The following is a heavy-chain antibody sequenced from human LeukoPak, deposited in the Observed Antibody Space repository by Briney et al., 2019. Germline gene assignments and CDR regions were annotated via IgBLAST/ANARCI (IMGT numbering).Heavy chain of an antibody. V-gene: IGHV3-43D*03. CDR2: ISWDGGST. D-gene: IGHD1-26*01. CDR3: AIVGATTGFDY. J-gene: IGHJ4*02. Sequence: GGSLRLSCAASGFTFDDYAMHWVRQAPGRGLEWVSLISWDGGSTYYADSVKGRFTISRDNSKNSLYLQMNSLRAEDTALYYCAIVGATTGFDYWGQGTLVTVSS. CDR1: GFTFDDYA.